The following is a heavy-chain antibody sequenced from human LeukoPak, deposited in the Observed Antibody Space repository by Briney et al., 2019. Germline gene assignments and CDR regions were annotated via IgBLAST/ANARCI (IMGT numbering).Heavy chain of an antibody. CDR3: AKIRGTRPPDGYYMDV. J-gene: IGHJ6*03. CDR2: ISGSGGST. CDR1: GFTFSSYA. V-gene: IGHV3-23*01. Sequence: PGGSLRLSCAASGFTFSSYAMSWVRQAPGKGLEWVSAISGSGGSTYYADSVKGRFTISRDNSKNTLYLQMNSLRADDTAVYYSAKIRGTRPPDGYYMDVWGKGTTLTVSS. D-gene: IGHD2-8*01.